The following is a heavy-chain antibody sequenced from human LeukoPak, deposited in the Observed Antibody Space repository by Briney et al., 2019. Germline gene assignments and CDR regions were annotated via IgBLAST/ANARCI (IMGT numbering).Heavy chain of an antibody. CDR3: ATLLAAAGPPSAFDAFDI. CDR2: ISGRGGNI. D-gene: IGHD6-13*01. Sequence: GGSLRLSCAASGFTFSSYAMSWVRQAQGKGLEWVSAISGRGGNINYAESVKGRFTISRDNSKNTLYLQMNSLRADDTAVYYCATLLAAAGPPSAFDAFDIWGQGTMVTVSS. J-gene: IGHJ3*02. V-gene: IGHV3-23*01. CDR1: GFTFSSYA.